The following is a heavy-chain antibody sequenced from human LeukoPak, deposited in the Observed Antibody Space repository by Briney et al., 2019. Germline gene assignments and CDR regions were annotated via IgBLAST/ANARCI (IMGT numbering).Heavy chain of an antibody. CDR3: ARETGYSSSWPDY. CDR2: ISAYNGNT. V-gene: IGHV1-18*01. D-gene: IGHD6-13*01. J-gene: IGHJ4*02. CDR1: GYSFTNYG. Sequence: VASVRVSYKASGYSFTNYGISWVRQAPGQGLEWMGWISAYNGNTNYAQKLQGRVTMTTDTSTSTAYMELRSLRSDDTAVYYCARETGYSSSWPDYWGQGTLVTVSS.